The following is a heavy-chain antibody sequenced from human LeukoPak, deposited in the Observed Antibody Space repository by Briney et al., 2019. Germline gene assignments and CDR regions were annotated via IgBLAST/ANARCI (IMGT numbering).Heavy chain of an antibody. CDR3: ARQISPLYDSSGAFDI. D-gene: IGHD3-22*01. Sequence: GESLKISCKGSGYTFTNYWIGWVRQMPGKGLEWMGIIYPGDSDTRYSPSFQGQVTISADKSISTAYLQWSSLKASDTAMYYCARQISPLYDSSGAFDIWGQGTMVIVSS. V-gene: IGHV5-51*01. CDR1: GYTFTNYW. J-gene: IGHJ3*02. CDR2: IYPGDSDT.